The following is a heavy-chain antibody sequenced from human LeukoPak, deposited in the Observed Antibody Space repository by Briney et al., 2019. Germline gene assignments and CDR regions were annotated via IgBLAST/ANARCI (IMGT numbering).Heavy chain of an antibody. CDR2: IYYSGST. CDR3: ARDGYDFWSGSYYFDY. D-gene: IGHD3-3*01. CDR1: GGPITASTYY. V-gene: IGHV4-61*01. J-gene: IGHJ4*02. Sequence: SETLSLTCNVSGGPITASTYYWSWIRQPPGKGLEWIGYIYYSGSTNYNPSLKSRVTISVDTSKNQFSLKLSSVTAADTAVYYCARDGYDFWSGSYYFDYWGQGTLVTVSS.